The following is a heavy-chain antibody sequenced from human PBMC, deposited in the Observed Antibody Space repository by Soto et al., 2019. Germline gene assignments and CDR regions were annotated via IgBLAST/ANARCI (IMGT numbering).Heavy chain of an antibody. CDR1: GFSVSSNY. D-gene: IGHD2-15*01. V-gene: IGHV3-53*01. Sequence: EVQLVESGGGLIQPGGSLRLSCAASGFSVSSNYMRWVRQAPGKGLEWVSLIYSGDNTYYADSVKGRFSISRDNYKNTVYLQMNSLRAEDTAVYYCVAVHTPRYCSGVSCSRFFDYWGQGTLVTVSS. CDR3: VAVHTPRYCSGVSCSRFFDY. J-gene: IGHJ4*02. CDR2: IYSGDNT.